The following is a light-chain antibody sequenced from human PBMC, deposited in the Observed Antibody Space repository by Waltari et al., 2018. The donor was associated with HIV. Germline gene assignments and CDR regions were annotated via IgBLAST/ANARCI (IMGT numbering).Light chain of an antibody. CDR3: AAWDGSLNGHVV. CDR2: SNK. J-gene: IGLJ2*01. CDR1: SSNIGSNT. V-gene: IGLV1-44*01. Sequence: QSVLTQPPSASGTPGQRVTISCSGSSSNIGSNTVNWYQQLPGTAPKLLIYSNKPRPSGVPDRFSGSKSGTSASLAISGLQSEDEADYYCAAWDGSLNGHVVFGGGTKLTVL.